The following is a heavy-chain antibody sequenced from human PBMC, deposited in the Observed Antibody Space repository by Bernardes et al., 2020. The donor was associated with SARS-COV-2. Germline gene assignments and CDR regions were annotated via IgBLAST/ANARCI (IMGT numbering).Heavy chain of an antibody. CDR3: ATLLLY. CDR1: GYTLTALS. D-gene: IGHD2-15*01. CDR2: FAPADGET. V-gene: IGHV1-24*01. Sequence: AAVKVSCKVSGYTLTALSMPWVRQAPGKGLEWMGGFAPADGETIYAQKFQGRVTMTEDTSTDTAYMELSSLRSEDTAVYYCATLLLYWGQGTLVTVSS. J-gene: IGHJ4*02.